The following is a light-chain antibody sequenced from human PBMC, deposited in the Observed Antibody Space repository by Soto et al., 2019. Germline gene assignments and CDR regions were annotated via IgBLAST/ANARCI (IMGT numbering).Light chain of an antibody. Sequence: EIVLTQSPATLSLSPGERATLSCRASQSVSSYLAWYQQKPGQATRLLIYDASNRASGIPARLSGSGSGTDFTLTISSLEPEDFSVYYCQQRSNWPPALTFGGGTKVDIK. CDR3: QQRSNWPPALT. J-gene: IGKJ4*01. CDR2: DAS. CDR1: QSVSSY. V-gene: IGKV3-11*01.